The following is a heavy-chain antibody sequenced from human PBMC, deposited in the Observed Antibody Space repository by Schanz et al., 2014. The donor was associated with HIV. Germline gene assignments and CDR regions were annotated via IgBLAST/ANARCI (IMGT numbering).Heavy chain of an antibody. Sequence: QLLESGGGLVQPGGLLRLSCAASGFTFSGFAMSWVRQTPGKGLEWVAAISFDGSHKYSADSVKGRFTISRDDSSDTLYLQMNSLRPEDTAVYYCAKSHKHDSSDYYRFYYFGMDVWGQGTTVSVSS. D-gene: IGHD6-19*01. J-gene: IGHJ6*02. CDR2: ISFDGSHK. CDR1: GFTFSGFA. V-gene: IGHV3-30*18. CDR3: AKSHKHDSSDYYRFYYFGMDV.